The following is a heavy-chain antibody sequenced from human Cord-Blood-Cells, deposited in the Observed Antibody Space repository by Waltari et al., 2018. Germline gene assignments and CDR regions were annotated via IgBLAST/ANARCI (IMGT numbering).Heavy chain of an antibody. CDR1: GGSFSGYY. D-gene: IGHD6-13*01. CDR2: INHSGST. J-gene: IGHJ4*02. Sequence: VQLQQWGAGLLKPSETLSLTCAVYGGSFSGYYWSWIRQPPGQGLEWIGEINHSGSTNYNPSLKSRVTISVDTSKNQFSLKLSSVTAADTAVYYCARGVAAAGSPYFDYWGQGTLVTVSS. CDR3: ARGVAAAGSPYFDY. V-gene: IGHV4-34*01.